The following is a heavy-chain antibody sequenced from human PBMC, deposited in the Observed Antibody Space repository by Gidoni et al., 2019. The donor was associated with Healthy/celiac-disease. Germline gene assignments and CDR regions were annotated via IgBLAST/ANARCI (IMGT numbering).Heavy chain of an antibody. CDR1: GGSFSGSY. V-gene: IGHV4-34*01. CDR3: ARGPALLLWFGESELRADSYYFDY. CDR2: LNHSGST. D-gene: IGHD3-10*01. Sequence: QVQLQQWGAGLLKPSETLSLTCAVSGGSFSGSYWLWIRQPPGKGLEWIGELNHSGSTNYNPSIKSRVTISVDTSKNQFSLKLSSVTAAETAVYYCARGPALLLWFGESELRADSYYFDYWGQGTLVTVSS. J-gene: IGHJ4*02.